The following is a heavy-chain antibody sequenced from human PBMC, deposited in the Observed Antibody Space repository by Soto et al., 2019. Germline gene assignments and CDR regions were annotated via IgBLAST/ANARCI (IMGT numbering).Heavy chain of an antibody. D-gene: IGHD3-10*01. Sequence: ASVKVSCKASGYTFTSYGISWVRQAPGQGLEWMGWISAYNGNTNYAQKLQGRVTMTTDTSTSTAYMELRSLRSDDTAVYYCARDIGITMVRGVIISPFDYWGQGTLVTVSS. J-gene: IGHJ4*02. CDR2: ISAYNGNT. CDR3: ARDIGITMVRGVIISPFDY. CDR1: GYTFTSYG. V-gene: IGHV1-18*04.